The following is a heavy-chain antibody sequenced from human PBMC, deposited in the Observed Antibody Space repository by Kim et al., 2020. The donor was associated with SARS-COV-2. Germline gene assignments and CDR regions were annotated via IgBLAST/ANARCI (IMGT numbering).Heavy chain of an antibody. Sequence: GGSLRLSCVTSGFIFEDAALHWVRQVPGKGLEWVSQISWNTANIGYADSVNGRFTISRDNAKKTLFLQMNNLRPEDTAVYYCVKDQTFSGYPLGPFDHWGRGDMVSGSS. V-gene: IGHV3-9*01. CDR3: VKDQTFSGYPLGPFDH. J-gene: IGHJ1*01. D-gene: IGHD3-22*01. CDR1: GFIFEDAA. CDR2: ISWNTANI.